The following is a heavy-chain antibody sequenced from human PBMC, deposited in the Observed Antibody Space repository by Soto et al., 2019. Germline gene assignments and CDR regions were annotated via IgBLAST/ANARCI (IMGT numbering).Heavy chain of an antibody. Sequence: PGGSLRLSCAASGFTFSSYVMHWVRQAPGKGLEWVAVISYDGSNKYYADSVKGRFTISRDNSKNTLYLQMNSLRAEDTAVYYCAKDLGYYGTRGYYSYGMDVWGQGTTVTVSS. CDR3: AKDLGYYGTRGYYSYGMDV. CDR2: ISYDGSNK. CDR1: GFTFSSYV. J-gene: IGHJ6*02. V-gene: IGHV3-30*18. D-gene: IGHD3-22*01.